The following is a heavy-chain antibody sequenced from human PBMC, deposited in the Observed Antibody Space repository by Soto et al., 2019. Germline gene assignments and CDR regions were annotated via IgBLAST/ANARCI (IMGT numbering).Heavy chain of an antibody. J-gene: IGHJ4*02. Sequence: PGGSLRLSCAASGFTFSSYWMSWVRQAPGKGLEWVSVIYSGGSTYYADSVKGRFTISRDNSKNTLYLQMNSLRAEDTAVYYCARGSVYWGQGTLVTVSS. CDR3: ARGSVY. V-gene: IGHV3-66*01. CDR2: IYSGGST. CDR1: GFTFSSYW.